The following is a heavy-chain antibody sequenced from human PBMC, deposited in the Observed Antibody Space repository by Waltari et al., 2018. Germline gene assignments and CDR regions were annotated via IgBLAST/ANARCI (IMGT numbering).Heavy chain of an antibody. J-gene: IGHJ4*02. CDR1: GFTFSSFA. CDR3: VKALGTIGTPY. CDR2: ITANGINT. V-gene: IGHV3-64D*08. D-gene: IGHD3-3*01. Sequence: EVQLVESGGGLVQPGGSLRLSCSASGFTFSSFAMHWVRQAPGKGVEYVAAITANGINTYYADSAKDRFTISRDNSKNTLYLQLSSLRADDTAVYYCVKALGTIGTPYWGQGTLVTVSS.